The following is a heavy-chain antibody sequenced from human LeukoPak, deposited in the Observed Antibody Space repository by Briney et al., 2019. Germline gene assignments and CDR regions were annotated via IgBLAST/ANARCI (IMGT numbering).Heavy chain of an antibody. CDR2: SREKSQNYRT. D-gene: IGHD3-10*01. J-gene: IGHJ4*02. CDR1: GFIFSDHY. V-gene: IGHV3-72*01. CDR3: SYCSAMFRGRNIPDY. Sequence: PGGSLRLSCVASGFIFSDHYMDWVRQAPGKGLEWVGRSREKSQNYRTEYASSVKGRFTISRDESKNSVYLQMNSLKTEDTAVYYCSYCSAMFRGRNIPDYWGQGTLVTVSS.